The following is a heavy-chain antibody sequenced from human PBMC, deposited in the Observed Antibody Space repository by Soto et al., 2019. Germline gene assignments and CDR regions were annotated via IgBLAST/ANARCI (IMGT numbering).Heavy chain of an antibody. CDR3: ARASGGAVADFDY. CDR1: GVSISSGGYY. V-gene: IGHV4-31*03. J-gene: IGHJ4*02. Sequence: TLSLTCRVSGVSISSGGYYWNWIREHPERGLEWIGYIYYSCNTVLNPSLTSRATISRDTSKNEFSLTLTSLTAADTAVYFCARASGGAVADFDYWGQGTPVTVSS. CDR2: IYYSCNT. D-gene: IGHD6-19*01.